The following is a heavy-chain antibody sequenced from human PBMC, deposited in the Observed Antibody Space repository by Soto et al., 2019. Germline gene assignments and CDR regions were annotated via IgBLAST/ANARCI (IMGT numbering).Heavy chain of an antibody. D-gene: IGHD1-7*01. CDR3: TRGTKGGSPPL. CDR2: ISSSSTNT. CDR1: GFVFSNYS. J-gene: IGHJ4*02. V-gene: IGHV3-48*02. Sequence: EVQLVESGGGLVQPGGSLRLSCAGSGFVFSNYSMNWVRQAPGRGLEWVSYISSSSTNTYYAASVRGRFTISRENAKNSLFLRMISLKDEDTAVYYGTRGTKGGSPPLWGRGTLVTVSS.